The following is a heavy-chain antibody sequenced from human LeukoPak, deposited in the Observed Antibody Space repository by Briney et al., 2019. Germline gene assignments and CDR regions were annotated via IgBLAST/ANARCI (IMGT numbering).Heavy chain of an antibody. CDR1: GFTFSSYW. Sequence: PGGSLRLSCAASGFTFSSYWMSWVRQAPGKGLVWVSRIKSDGTNAYYADSVKGRFTISRDNARNTLYLQMNSLRAEDTAVYYCLRDTLYDSGSYPYFQHWGQGTLVTVSS. CDR2: IKSDGTNA. V-gene: IGHV3-74*01. CDR3: LRDTLYDSGSYPYFQH. J-gene: IGHJ1*01. D-gene: IGHD3-10*01.